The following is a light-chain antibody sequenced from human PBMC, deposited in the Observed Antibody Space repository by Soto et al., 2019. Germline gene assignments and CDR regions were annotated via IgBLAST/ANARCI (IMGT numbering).Light chain of an antibody. Sequence: DIQMTQSPSTLSASVGDRVTITCRASQSISSWLAWYQQKPGKAPKLLIYDASSLESGVPSRFSGSGSGTEFPLTISSLQPDDFATYYCQQYNSYRYPFGQGTKLEIK. V-gene: IGKV1-5*01. CDR1: QSISSW. CDR3: QQYNSYRYP. J-gene: IGKJ2*01. CDR2: DAS.